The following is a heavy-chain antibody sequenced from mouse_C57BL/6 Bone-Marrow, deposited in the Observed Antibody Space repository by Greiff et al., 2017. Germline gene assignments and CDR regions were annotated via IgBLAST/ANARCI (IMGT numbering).Heavy chain of an antibody. J-gene: IGHJ2*01. CDR2: IDPSDSYT. V-gene: IGHV1-50*01. CDR1: GFTFTSYW. D-gene: IGHD1-1*01. Sequence: QVQLQQPGAELVKPGASVKLSCKASGFTFTSYWMQWVKQRPGQGLEWIGEIDPSDSYTNYNQKFKGKATLTVDTSSSTAYMQLSSLTSEDSAVYYCAREGVYGSSSWGQGTTLTVSS. CDR3: AREGVYGSSS.